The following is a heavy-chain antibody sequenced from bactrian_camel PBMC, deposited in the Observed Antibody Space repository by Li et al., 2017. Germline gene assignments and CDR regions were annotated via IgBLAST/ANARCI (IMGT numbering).Heavy chain of an antibody. CDR2: INNGGGSS. CDR1: GFTFSDYY. D-gene: IGHD4*01. J-gene: IGHJ4*01. Sequence: VQLVESGGGLVQPGGSLRLSRAASGFTFSDYYMSWVRQAPGKGLEWVSGINNGGGSSSYADSVKGRFTIARDNAKNTLHLQLNSLKTEDTATYYCARALNYWSDYGNWGQGTQVTVS. V-gene: IGHV3S42*01. CDR3: ARALNYWSDYGN.